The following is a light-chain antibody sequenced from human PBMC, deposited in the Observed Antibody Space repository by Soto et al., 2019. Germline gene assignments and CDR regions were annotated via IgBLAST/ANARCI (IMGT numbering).Light chain of an antibody. J-gene: IGKJ2*01. Sequence: EVVLTQSPGTLSLSPGERATLSCRASQSVSNNYLAWYQQKPRQSPKRLIFGSSDRATGITDRFSGSGSRTDFTLTVSSPEPADFAVYYCQQYGSSAPYTFGTWTKLEIK. V-gene: IGKV3-20*01. CDR2: GSS. CDR1: QSVSNNY. CDR3: QQYGSSAPYT.